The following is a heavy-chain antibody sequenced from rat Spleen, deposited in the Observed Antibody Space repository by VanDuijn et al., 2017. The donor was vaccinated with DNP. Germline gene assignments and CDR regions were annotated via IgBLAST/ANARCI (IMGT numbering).Heavy chain of an antibody. V-gene: IGHV5-29*01. CDR2: ISYDGSRN. J-gene: IGHJ1*01. Sequence: EVQLVESGGGLVQPGRSLKLSCAASGFTFSNYGMAWVRQAPKKGLEWVATISYDGSRNYYRDSGKGRFTISRDNAKSTLYLQMDSLRSEDTATYYCARHPLLDWYFDFWGPGTMVTVSS. CDR1: GFTFSNYG. CDR3: ARHPLLDWYFDF. D-gene: IGHD1-1*01.